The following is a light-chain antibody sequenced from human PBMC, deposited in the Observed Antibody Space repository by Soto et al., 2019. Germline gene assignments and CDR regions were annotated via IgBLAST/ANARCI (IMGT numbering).Light chain of an antibody. J-gene: IGKJ2*01. CDR1: HSVSSN. V-gene: IGKV3-15*01. CDR3: QQYNNWPLYT. CDR2: GAS. Sequence: ETVMTQSPATLSVSPGERATLSCRASHSVSSNLAWYQQKPGQAPRLLIYGASNRATGIPARFSGRGSGTEFTLTISSLQSEDFVLYYCQQYNNWPLYTFGQGTKLEIK.